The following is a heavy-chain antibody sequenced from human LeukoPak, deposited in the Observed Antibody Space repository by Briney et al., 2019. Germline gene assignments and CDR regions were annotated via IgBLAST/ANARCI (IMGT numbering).Heavy chain of an antibody. V-gene: IGHV3-30*18. CDR3: AKDLLPVAGSDY. CDR2: ISYDGSNK. J-gene: IGHJ4*02. Sequence: GGSLRLSCAASGFTFSSYGMHWVRQAPGKGLEWVAVISYDGSNKYYADSVKGRFTISRDNSKNTLYLQMNSLRAEDTAVYYCAKDLLPVAGSDYWGQGTLVTVSS. CDR1: GFTFSSYG. D-gene: IGHD6-19*01.